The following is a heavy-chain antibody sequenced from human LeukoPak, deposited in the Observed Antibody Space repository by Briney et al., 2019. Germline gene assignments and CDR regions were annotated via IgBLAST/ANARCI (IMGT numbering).Heavy chain of an antibody. Sequence: GGSLRDSCADSGFTFSSYAMSWGCEAPGKGREWGSTISGSGGSTYYADSVKGRFTISRDNSKNTLYLQMNSLRAEDTAVYYCAKWSYYDSSGYHTNYYYFYMDVRGRGTTVTVSS. D-gene: IGHD3-22*01. CDR3: AKWSYYDSSGYHTNYYYFYMDV. J-gene: IGHJ6*03. CDR2: ISGSGGST. CDR1: GFTFSSYA. V-gene: IGHV3-23*01.